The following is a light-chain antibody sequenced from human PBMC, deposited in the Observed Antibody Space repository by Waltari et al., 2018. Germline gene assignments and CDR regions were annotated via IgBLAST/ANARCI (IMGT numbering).Light chain of an antibody. J-gene: IGKJ4*01. Sequence: EIVMTQSPATLSVSPGERAILSCRASQSVSGYLAWYQQKPGQAPRLLIYRASTRVTGIPARFSGSGSGTEFTLTISSLQSEDFAVYHCQQYNDWLAPTFGGGTKVEI. CDR1: QSVSGY. CDR2: RAS. V-gene: IGKV3-15*01. CDR3: QQYNDWLAPT.